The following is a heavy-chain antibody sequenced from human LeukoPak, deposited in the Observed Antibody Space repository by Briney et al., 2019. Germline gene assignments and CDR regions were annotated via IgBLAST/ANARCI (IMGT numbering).Heavy chain of an antibody. D-gene: IGHD6-13*01. CDR2: IYYSGST. Sequence: SETLSLTCTVSGYSISSGYYWSWIRQPPGKGLEWIGYIYYSGSTNYNPSLKSRVTISVDTSKNQFSLKLSSVTAADTAVYYCARSGSRGQDYWGQGTLVTVSS. J-gene: IGHJ4*02. V-gene: IGHV4-61*01. CDR3: ARSGSRGQDY. CDR1: GYSISSGYY.